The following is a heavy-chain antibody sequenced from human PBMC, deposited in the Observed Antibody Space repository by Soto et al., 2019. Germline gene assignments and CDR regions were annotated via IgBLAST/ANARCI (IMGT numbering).Heavy chain of an antibody. CDR2: INAGNGNT. D-gene: IGHD3-3*01. V-gene: IGHV1-3*01. CDR3: ARDARFLDWLLYPRVGRWFDP. J-gene: IGHJ5*02. CDR1: GYTFTSYA. Sequence: GASVKVSCKASGYTFTSYAMHWVRQAPGQRLEWMGWINAGNGNTKYSQKFQGRVTITRDTSASTAYMELSSLRSEDTAVYYCARDARFLDWLLYPRVGRWFDPWGQGTLVTVSS.